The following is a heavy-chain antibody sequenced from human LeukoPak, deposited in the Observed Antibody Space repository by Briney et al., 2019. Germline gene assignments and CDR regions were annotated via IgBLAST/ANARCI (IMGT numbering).Heavy chain of an antibody. CDR1: GYSISSGYY. CDR3: ARDRPGDQNSYPLDY. CDR2: MYHSGST. J-gene: IGHJ4*02. D-gene: IGHD1-14*01. V-gene: IGHV4-38-2*02. Sequence: PSETLSLTCAVSGYSISSGYYWGWIRQAPGKGLEWIGSMYHSGSTYYNPSLKSRIPISVDTSKNQFSLKLSSVSAADTAVYYCARDRPGDQNSYPLDYWGQGTLVTVSS.